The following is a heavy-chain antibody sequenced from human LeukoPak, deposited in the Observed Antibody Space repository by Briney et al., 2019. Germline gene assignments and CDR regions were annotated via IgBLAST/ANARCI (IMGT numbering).Heavy chain of an antibody. V-gene: IGHV3-33*01. D-gene: IGHD6-19*01. CDR2: IWFDGSNK. CDR3: ARDQGIAVAGTGAFDI. J-gene: IGHJ3*02. CDR1: GFTFSSYA. Sequence: GRSLRLSCAASGFTFSSYAMHWVRVRQAPGKGLEWVAVIWFDGSNKYYADSVKGRFTISRDNSKNTLYLQMNSLRAEDTAVYYCARDQGIAVAGTGAFDIWGQGTMVTVSS.